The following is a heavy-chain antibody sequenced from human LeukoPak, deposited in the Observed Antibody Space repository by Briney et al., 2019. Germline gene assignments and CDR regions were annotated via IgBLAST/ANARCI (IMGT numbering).Heavy chain of an antibody. CDR3: ARCKAVRGARYYYYYGMDA. Sequence: GGTLTLSCAASGFTFSSYWRRWVRQSPGKGLVWVSHINCWGSSTSSADTVKGRFTNSRDTTKNTPYQQMNTLSAEDTAVDYCARCKAVRGARYYYYYGMDAWGQGTTVTVSS. D-gene: IGHD3-10*01. V-gene: IGHV3-74*01. CDR2: INCWGSST. J-gene: IGHJ6*02. CDR1: GFTFSSYW.